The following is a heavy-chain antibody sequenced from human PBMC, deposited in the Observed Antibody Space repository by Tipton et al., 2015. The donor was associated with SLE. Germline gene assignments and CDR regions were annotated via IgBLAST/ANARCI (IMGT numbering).Heavy chain of an antibody. J-gene: IGHJ2*01. CDR1: GGSISFVY. CDR3: ATGSDGEYVRYFDV. V-gene: IGHV4-4*07. D-gene: IGHD4-17*01. Sequence: TLSLTCTVPGGSISFVYSTWIRQSAGRGLEWIGRISSSGDRDYNPPLRSRVTMSIDASQNRVSLRLKSVSAADTAVDYCATGSDGEYVRYFDVWGPGTLVTVSP. CDR2: ISSSGDR.